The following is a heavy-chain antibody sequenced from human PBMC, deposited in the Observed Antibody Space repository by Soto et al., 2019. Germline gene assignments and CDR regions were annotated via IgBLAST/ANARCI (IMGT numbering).Heavy chain of an antibody. J-gene: IGHJ4*02. Sequence: QVQLVQSGAEVKKPGASVKVSCKASGYTFTSYGISWVRQAPGQGLEWMGWISAYNGNTNYAQKLQGRVTMTTDTSTSTAYRELRSLRSDDTAVYYCARASRERYSSGWYYYWGQGTLVTVSS. D-gene: IGHD6-19*01. CDR1: GYTFTSYG. CDR2: ISAYNGNT. CDR3: ARASRERYSSGWYYY. V-gene: IGHV1-18*01.